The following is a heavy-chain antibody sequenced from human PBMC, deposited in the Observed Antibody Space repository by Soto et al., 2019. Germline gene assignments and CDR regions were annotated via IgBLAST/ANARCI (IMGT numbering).Heavy chain of an antibody. CDR2: VYPSGNT. CDR1: GSSVSGDFY. CDR3: VASRASHNWFGS. J-gene: IGHJ5*02. V-gene: IGHV4-38-2*01. Sequence: KPSETLSLTCAVSGSSVSGDFYWAWIRQPPGKGLEWIGSVYPSGNTYYLPSLRGRISLSIDTSKNQTSLTLTSVTAADTALFYCVASRASHNWFGSWGQGTLVTVSS.